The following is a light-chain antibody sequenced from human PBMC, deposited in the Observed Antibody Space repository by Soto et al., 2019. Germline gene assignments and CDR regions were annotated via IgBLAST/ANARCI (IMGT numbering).Light chain of an antibody. CDR3: QQSYSTPPIT. V-gene: IGKV1-39*01. CDR2: DAS. Sequence: IQMTQSPSSLSASVGDRVTITCRASQNISSFLNWYQQRPGKAPKLLIHDASGLQSGVPSRFSGSGSGTDFTLTISSLQPEDFATYYCQQSYSTPPITFGQGTRLEIK. CDR1: QNISSF. J-gene: IGKJ5*01.